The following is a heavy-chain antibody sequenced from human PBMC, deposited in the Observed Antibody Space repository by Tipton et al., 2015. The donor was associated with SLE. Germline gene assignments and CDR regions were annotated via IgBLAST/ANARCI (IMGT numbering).Heavy chain of an antibody. V-gene: IGHV4-34*01. CDR3: ASFVLNTTWFDP. D-gene: IGHD4/OR15-4a*01. CDR1: GGSFSGYY. CDR2: INHSGST. Sequence: TLSLTCTVSGGSFSGYYWSWIRQPPGKGLEWIGEINHSGSTNYNPSLKSRVTISVDTSKNQFSLKLSSVTAADTAVYYCASFVLNTTWFDPWGQGTLVTVSS. J-gene: IGHJ5*02.